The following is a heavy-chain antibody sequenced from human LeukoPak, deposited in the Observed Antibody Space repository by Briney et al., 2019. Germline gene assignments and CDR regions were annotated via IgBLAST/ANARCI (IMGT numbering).Heavy chain of an antibody. V-gene: IGHV4-34*01. CDR3: ARLPVIVGAALEYYYYYMDV. CDR1: GGTFSGYY. Sequence: KPSETLSLTCAVYGGTFSGYYWSWIRQPPGKRLEWVGESNDSGGTNYNPSLKSRVTISADKSKNQVSLKLTSVTAADTAVYYCARLPVIVGAALEYYYYYMDVWGQGTTVTVSS. CDR2: SNDSGGT. D-gene: IGHD1-26*01. J-gene: IGHJ6*03.